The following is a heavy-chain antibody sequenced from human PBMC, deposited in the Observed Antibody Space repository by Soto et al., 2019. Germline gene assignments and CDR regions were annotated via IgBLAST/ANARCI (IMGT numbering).Heavy chain of an antibody. D-gene: IGHD3-16*01. Sequence: ASVKVSCKASGYTFTSYDINWVRQATGQGLEWMGWMNPYNGNTGYAQKFQGRVTMTRDTSTSTAYMELRSLRSDDTAVYYCARVPWGLYFDYWGQGTLVTVSS. CDR3: ARVPWGLYFDY. CDR1: GYTFTSYD. CDR2: MNPYNGNT. J-gene: IGHJ4*02. V-gene: IGHV1-8*01.